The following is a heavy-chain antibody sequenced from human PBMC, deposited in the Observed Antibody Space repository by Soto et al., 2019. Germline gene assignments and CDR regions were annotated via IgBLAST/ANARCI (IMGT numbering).Heavy chain of an antibody. CDR1: GYTFTSYG. J-gene: IGHJ4*02. CDR3: ARDMGARRSVDY. V-gene: IGHV1-18*01. D-gene: IGHD3-10*01. Sequence: ASVKVSCKASGYTFTSYGISWVRQAPGQGLEWMGWISAYNGNTNYGQELQGRVTMTTDTPTSTAYMELRNLRSDDTAVYYCARDMGARRSVDYWGQGTLVTVSS. CDR2: ISAYNGNT.